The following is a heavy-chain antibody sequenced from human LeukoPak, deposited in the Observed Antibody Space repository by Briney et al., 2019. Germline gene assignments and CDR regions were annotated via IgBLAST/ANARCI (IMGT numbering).Heavy chain of an antibody. CDR3: ARVIVGATRGGYYFDY. CDR2: IIPIFGTA. D-gene: IGHD1-26*01. J-gene: IGHJ4*02. CDR1: GGTFSSYA. V-gene: IGHV1-69*05. Sequence: ASVKVSCKASGGTFSSYAISWVRQAPGQGLEWMGRIIPIFGTANYAQKFQGRVTITTDESTSTAYMELSSLRSEDTAVYYCARVIVGATRGGYYFDYWGQGTLVTVSS.